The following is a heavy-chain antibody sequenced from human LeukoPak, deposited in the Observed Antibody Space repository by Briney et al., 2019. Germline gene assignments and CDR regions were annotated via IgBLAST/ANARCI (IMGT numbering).Heavy chain of an antibody. D-gene: IGHD6-19*01. CDR1: GFTISNNY. J-gene: IGHJ4*02. CDR3: AREFRQTYTSGWSLDY. V-gene: IGHV3-53*01. Sequence: GGSLRLSCEVSGFTISNNYMSWVRQAPGKGLEWVSVIYGGRNNTHYADSVKGRFTISRDNSKNTIYLQMNSLRAGDTATYFCAREFRQTYTSGWSLDYRGQGTLVTVSS. CDR2: IYGGRNNT.